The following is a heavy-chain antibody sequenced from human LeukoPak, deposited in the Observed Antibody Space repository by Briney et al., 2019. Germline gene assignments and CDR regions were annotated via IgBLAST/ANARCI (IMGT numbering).Heavy chain of an antibody. CDR3: ARVPYDILTGYPFGMDV. D-gene: IGHD3-9*01. CDR1: GGSFSGYY. CDR2: INHSGST. V-gene: IGHV4-34*01. Sequence: SETLSLTCAVYGGSFSGYYWSWIRQPPGKGLEWIGEINHSGSTNYNPSLKSRVTISVDTSKNQFSLKLSSVTAADTAVYYCARVPYDILTGYPFGMDVWGKGTTVTISS. J-gene: IGHJ6*04.